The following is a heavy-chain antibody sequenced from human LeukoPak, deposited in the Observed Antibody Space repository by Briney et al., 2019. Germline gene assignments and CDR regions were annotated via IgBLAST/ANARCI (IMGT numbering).Heavy chain of an antibody. J-gene: IGHJ4*02. CDR3: AGVVVVAATGFPYYFDY. CDR2: INPNSGGT. CDR1: GYTFTGYY. D-gene: IGHD2-15*01. V-gene: IGHV1-2*06. Sequence: GASVKVSCKASGYTFTGYYMHWVRQAPGQGLEWMGRINPNSGGTNYAQKFQGRVTMTRDTSISTAYMELSRLRSDDTAVYYCAGVVVVAATGFPYYFDYWGQGTPLTVSS.